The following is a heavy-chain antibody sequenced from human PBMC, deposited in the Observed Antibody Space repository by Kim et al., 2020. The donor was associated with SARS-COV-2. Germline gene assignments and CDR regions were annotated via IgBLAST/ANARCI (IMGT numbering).Heavy chain of an antibody. J-gene: IGHJ4*02. V-gene: IGHV3-74*01. Sequence: ADSVQGRFTISRDNAKNTLYLQMNSLRAEDTAVYYCARRQFTSGWYYLDYWGQGTLVTVSS. D-gene: IGHD6-19*01. CDR3: ARRQFTSGWYYLDY.